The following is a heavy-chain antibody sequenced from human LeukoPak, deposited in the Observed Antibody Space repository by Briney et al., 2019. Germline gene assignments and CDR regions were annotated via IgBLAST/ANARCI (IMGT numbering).Heavy chain of an antibody. V-gene: IGHV4-59*08. D-gene: IGHD3-22*01. CDR1: GGSISSYY. CDR3: ARQWYYYDSSGYPGDAFDI. Sequence: SETLSLTCTVSGGSISSYYWSWIRQPPGKGLEWIGYIYYSGSTNYNPSLKSRVAISVDTSKNQFSLKLSSVTAADTAVYYCARQWYYYDSSGYPGDAFDIWGQGTMVTVSS. CDR2: IYYSGST. J-gene: IGHJ3*02.